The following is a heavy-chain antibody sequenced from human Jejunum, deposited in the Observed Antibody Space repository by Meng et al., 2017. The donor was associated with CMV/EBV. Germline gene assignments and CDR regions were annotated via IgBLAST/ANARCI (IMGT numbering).Heavy chain of an antibody. CDR1: FSFSSYS. D-gene: IGHD5-18*01. J-gene: IGHJ4*02. V-gene: IGHV3-21*01. CDR2: ITTSGSCI. Sequence: FSFSSYSMNWVRQAPGKGLEWVSSITTSGSCIYYANSVKGRFTISRDNAKNSLFLQMDSLRAEDTAVYYCARDTAIDPAMAGAFDYWGQGTLVTVSS. CDR3: ARDTAIDPAMAGAFDY.